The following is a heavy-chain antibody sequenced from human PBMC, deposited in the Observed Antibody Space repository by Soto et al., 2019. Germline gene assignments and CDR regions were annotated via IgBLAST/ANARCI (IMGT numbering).Heavy chain of an antibody. J-gene: IGHJ3*02. D-gene: IGHD4-17*01. CDR1: GFTFSNYW. Sequence: GGSLRLSCAASGFTFSNYWMNWVRQAPGKGLEWVANMKQDGSEKYYVDSVKGRFTISRDNAKNSLYLQMNSLRAEDTAVYYCARLHDYGDYADAFDIWGQRTMVTVS. CDR2: MKQDGSEK. CDR3: ARLHDYGDYADAFDI. V-gene: IGHV3-7*03.